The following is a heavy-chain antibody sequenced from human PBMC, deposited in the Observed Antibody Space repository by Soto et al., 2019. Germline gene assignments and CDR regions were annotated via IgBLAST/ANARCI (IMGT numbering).Heavy chain of an antibody. Sequence: SETLSLTCSVCGGSFNGYYWSWIRQPPGKGLEWIGEINHSGSTNYNPSLKSRVTISVDTSKNQFSLKLSSVTAADTAVHYCARSCSSTSCPFDYWGQGTLVTVSS. CDR1: GGSFNGYY. D-gene: IGHD2-2*01. CDR3: ARSCSSTSCPFDY. V-gene: IGHV4-34*01. J-gene: IGHJ4*02. CDR2: INHSGST.